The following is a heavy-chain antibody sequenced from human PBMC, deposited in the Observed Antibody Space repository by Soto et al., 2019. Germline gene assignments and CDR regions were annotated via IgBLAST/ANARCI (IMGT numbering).Heavy chain of an antibody. D-gene: IGHD2-2*01. CDR3: ARGGLVVVGGYGMDV. CDR2: IYYSGST. J-gene: IGHJ6*02. Sequence: QVQLQESGPGLVKPSQTLSLTCTVSVGSISSGDYYWSWIRQPPGKGLEWIAYIYYSGSTYYNPSLKSRVTISVDTSKNQFSLKLSSVTAAVTAVYYCARGGLVVVGGYGMDVWGQGTTVTVSS. V-gene: IGHV4-30-4*01. CDR1: VGSISSGDYY.